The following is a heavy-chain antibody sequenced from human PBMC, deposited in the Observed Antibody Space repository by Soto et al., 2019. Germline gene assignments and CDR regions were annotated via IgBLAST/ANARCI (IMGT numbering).Heavy chain of an antibody. Sequence: SETLSLTCAVSGVSISGSHWWSWVRQPPGKGLEWIGEIYHSGSTNYNPSLKSRVTISVDTSKDQFSLKLSSVTAADTAVYYCATSFGSGSYYRDYYYYYGMDVWGQGTTVTV. CDR2: IYHSGST. CDR1: GVSISGSHW. CDR3: ATSFGSGSYYRDYYYYYGMDV. V-gene: IGHV4-4*02. J-gene: IGHJ6*02. D-gene: IGHD3-10*01.